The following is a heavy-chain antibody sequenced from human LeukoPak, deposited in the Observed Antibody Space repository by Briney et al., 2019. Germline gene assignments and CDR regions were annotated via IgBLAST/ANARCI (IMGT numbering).Heavy chain of an antibody. J-gene: IGHJ4*02. V-gene: IGHV1-18*01. CDR1: GYTFTSYG. Sequence: RASVKVSCTASGYTFTSYGISWVRQAPGQGLEWMGWISAYNGNTNYAQKLQGRVTMTTDTSTSTAYMELRSLRSDDTAVYYCARVRIMITFGGVIVRPADYWGQGTLVTVSS. CDR3: ARVRIMITFGGVIVRPADY. CDR2: ISAYNGNT. D-gene: IGHD3-16*02.